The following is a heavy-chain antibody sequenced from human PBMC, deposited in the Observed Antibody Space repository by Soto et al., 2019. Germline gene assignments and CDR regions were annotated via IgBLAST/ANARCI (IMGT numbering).Heavy chain of an antibody. V-gene: IGHV3-53*04. CDR1: GFTVSSNY. J-gene: IGHJ6*03. D-gene: IGHD4-17*01. Sequence: EVQLVESGGGLVQPGGSLRLSCAASGFTVSSNYMSWVRQAPGKGLEWVSVIYSGGSTYYADSVKGRFTISRHNSKNTLYLQMNSLGAEDTAVYYCARENAMTTLYYYMDVWGKGTPVTVSS. CDR3: ARENAMTTLYYYMDV. CDR2: IYSGGST.